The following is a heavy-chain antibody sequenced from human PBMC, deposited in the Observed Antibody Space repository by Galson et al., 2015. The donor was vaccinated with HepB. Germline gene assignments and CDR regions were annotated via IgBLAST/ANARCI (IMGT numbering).Heavy chain of an antibody. CDR1: GGSISSYY. V-gene: IGHV4-59*08. J-gene: IGHJ4*02. CDR3: ARHVGSGWYVSHHFDY. D-gene: IGHD6-19*01. CDR2: IYYSGST. Sequence: TLSLTCTVSGGSISSYYWSWIRQPPGKGLEWIGYIYYSGSTNYNPSLKSRVTISVDTSKNQFSLKLSSVTAADTAVYYCARHVGSGWYVSHHFDYWGQGTLVTVSS.